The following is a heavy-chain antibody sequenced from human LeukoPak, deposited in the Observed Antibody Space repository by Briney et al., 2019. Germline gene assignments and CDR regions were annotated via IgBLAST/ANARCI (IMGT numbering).Heavy chain of an antibody. J-gene: IGHJ4*02. Sequence: SETLSLTCPVSGGSISSSSYYWGWIRQPPVEGLEWIGSIYYSGSTYYNPSLKSRVTISVDTSKNQLSLKLSSVTAADTAVYYCARVLAYSASSDYWGQGTLVTVSS. CDR3: ARVLAYSASSDY. V-gene: IGHV4-39*07. CDR1: GGSISSSSYY. D-gene: IGHD4-11*01. CDR2: IYYSGST.